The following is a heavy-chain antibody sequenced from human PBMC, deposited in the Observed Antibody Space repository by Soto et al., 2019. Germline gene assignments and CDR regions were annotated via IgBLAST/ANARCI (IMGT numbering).Heavy chain of an antibody. Sequence: GGSLRLSCAASGFTFSSYWMSWVRQAPGKGLEWVANIKQDGSEKYYVDSVKGRFTISRDNAKNSLYLQMNSLRAEDTAVYYCARWGDGSMHILLWFGELLRGDYWGQGTLVTVSS. V-gene: IGHV3-7*01. CDR1: GFTFSSYW. CDR3: ARWGDGSMHILLWFGELLRGDY. CDR2: IKQDGSEK. J-gene: IGHJ4*02. D-gene: IGHD3-10*01.